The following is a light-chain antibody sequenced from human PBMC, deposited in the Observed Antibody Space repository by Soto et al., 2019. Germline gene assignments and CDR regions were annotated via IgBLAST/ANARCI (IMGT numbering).Light chain of an antibody. J-gene: IGKJ5*01. Sequence: EIGWTQSPATLSLSPGERATLSCRASQSVSSYLAWHQQKPGQAPRLLIYDASNRATGIPARFSGSGSGTDFTLTISSLEPEDFAVYYCQQRSNWPPTFGQGTRLEIK. CDR1: QSVSSY. CDR2: DAS. CDR3: QQRSNWPPT. V-gene: IGKV3-11*01.